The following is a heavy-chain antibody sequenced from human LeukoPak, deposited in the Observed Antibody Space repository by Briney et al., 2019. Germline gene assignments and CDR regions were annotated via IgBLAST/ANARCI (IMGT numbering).Heavy chain of an antibody. J-gene: IGHJ4*02. V-gene: IGHV4-59*01. CDR2: IYYSGST. D-gene: IGHD2-2*01. CDR1: GGSISSYY. CDR3: ARGGVVVPAAVPPDY. Sequence: SETLSLTCTVSGGSISSYYWNWIRQPPGKGLEWIGYIYYSGSTNYNPSLKSRVTISVDTSRTQFSLKLSSVTAADTAVYYCARGGVVVPAAVPPDYWGQGTLVTVSS.